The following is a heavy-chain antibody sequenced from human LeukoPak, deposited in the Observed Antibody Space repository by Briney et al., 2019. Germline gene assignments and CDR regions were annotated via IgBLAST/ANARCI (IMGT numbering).Heavy chain of an antibody. CDR2: IYYSGST. CDR1: GGSISSGGYY. V-gene: IGHV4-31*03. CDR3: ARDAHIVGCQPSE. Sequence: PSETLSLTCTVSGGSISSGGYYWSWIRQHPGKGLEWIGYIYYSGSTYYNPSLKSRVTISVDTSKNQFSLKLSSVTAADTAVYYWARDAHIVGCQPSEWGHGTLVTVSS. D-gene: IGHD3-16*02. J-gene: IGHJ4*01.